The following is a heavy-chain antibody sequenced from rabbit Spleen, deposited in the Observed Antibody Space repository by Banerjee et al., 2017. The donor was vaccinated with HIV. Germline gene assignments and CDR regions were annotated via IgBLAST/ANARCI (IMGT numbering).Heavy chain of an antibody. CDR2: INAITGRA. CDR3: ARALDGVIGWNFGW. Sequence: QEQLVESGGGLVQPEGSLKLTCKASGFDFSDKAVMCGVRQAPGKGLQWIACINAITGRAVYATWAKGRFTFSKTSSTTVTLQMTSLTAADTATSFCARALDGVIGWNFGWWGQGTLVTVS. V-gene: IGHV1S45*01. J-gene: IGHJ4*01. D-gene: IGHD1-1*01. CDR1: GFDFSDKAV.